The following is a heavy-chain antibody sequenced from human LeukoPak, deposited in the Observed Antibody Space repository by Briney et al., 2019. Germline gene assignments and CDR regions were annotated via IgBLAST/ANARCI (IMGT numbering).Heavy chain of an antibody. J-gene: IGHJ3*02. D-gene: IGHD2-8*01. CDR1: GGTFSSYA. CDR3: ARDTRNDDAFDI. CDR2: IIPILGIA. Sequence: SVKVSCKASGGTFSSYAISWVRQAPGQGLEWMGGIIPILGIANYAQKFQGRVTITADKSTSTAYMELSSLRSEDTAVYYCARDTRNDDAFDIWGQGTMVTVSS. V-gene: IGHV1-69*04.